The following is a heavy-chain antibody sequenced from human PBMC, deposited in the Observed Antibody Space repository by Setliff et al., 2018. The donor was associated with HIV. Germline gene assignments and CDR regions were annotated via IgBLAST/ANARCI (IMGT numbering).Heavy chain of an antibody. CDR2: IYYSGST. CDR3: AKEGGYCSGDTCFGFDY. V-gene: IGHV4-59*12. CDR1: GASISSSY. D-gene: IGHD2-15*01. J-gene: IGHJ4*02. Sequence: SETLSLTCTVSGASISSSYWNWIRQPPGKGLEWIGHIYYSGSTNYNPSLKNRVTLSVDTSKKQLSLKLRSVTAADTAVYYCAKEGGYCSGDTCFGFDYWGQGTLVTVSS.